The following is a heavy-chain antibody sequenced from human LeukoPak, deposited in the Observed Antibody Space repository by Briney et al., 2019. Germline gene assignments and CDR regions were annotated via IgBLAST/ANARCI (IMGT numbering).Heavy chain of an antibody. J-gene: IGHJ4*02. CDR3: AKAFRNYYGSGSYYPFNY. CDR2: IGPSGAKT. Sequence: GGSLRLSCAASGFTFSSYGMNWVRQAPGKGLEWVSGIGPSGAKTYYADSVKGRFTISRDSPKNTVYLQMNSLRAEDTAVYYCAKAFRNYYGSGSYYPFNYWGQGTLVTVSS. CDR1: GFTFSSYG. D-gene: IGHD3-10*01. V-gene: IGHV3-23*01.